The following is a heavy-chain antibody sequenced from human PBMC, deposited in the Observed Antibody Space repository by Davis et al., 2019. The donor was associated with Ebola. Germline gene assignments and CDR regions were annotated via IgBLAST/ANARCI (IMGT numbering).Heavy chain of an antibody. D-gene: IGHD3-3*01. CDR2: ISYDGSNK. V-gene: IGHV3-30-3*01. Sequence: PGGSLRPSCAASGFTFSSYAMHWVRQAPGKGLEWVAVISYDGSNKYYADSVKGRFTISRDNSKNTLYLQMNSLRAEDTAVYYCAREDFWSGYYTPHFDYWGQGTLVTVSS. CDR3: AREDFWSGYYTPHFDY. CDR1: GFTFSSYA. J-gene: IGHJ4*02.